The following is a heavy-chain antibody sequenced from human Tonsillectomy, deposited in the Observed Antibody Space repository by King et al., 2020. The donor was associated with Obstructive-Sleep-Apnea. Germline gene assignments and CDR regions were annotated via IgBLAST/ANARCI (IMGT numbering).Heavy chain of an antibody. J-gene: IGHJ4*02. CDR1: GFTVSSNY. Sequence: VQLVESGGGLVQPGGSLRLSCAASGFTVSSNYMSWVRQAPGKGLEWVSVIYSGGSTYYADSLKGRCTISRHNSKNTLYLQMNSLRAEDTAVYYCAREGYDILTGYNFDYWGQGTLVTVSS. D-gene: IGHD3-9*01. CDR3: AREGYDILTGYNFDY. CDR2: IYSGGST. V-gene: IGHV3-53*04.